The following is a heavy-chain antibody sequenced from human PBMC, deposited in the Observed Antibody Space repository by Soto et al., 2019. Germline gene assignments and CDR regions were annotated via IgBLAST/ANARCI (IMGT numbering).Heavy chain of an antibody. CDR2: ISYTGRT. CDR3: ARGSFSSRSSWFDP. V-gene: IGHV4-31*03. D-gene: IGHD6-6*01. J-gene: IGHJ5*02. Sequence: PSETLSLTCTVSGGSISSDANFWSWIRQLPGRGLEWIGYISYTGRTYYTPSLNSRLTISLDTSKNLFSLRLSAVTAADTAVYFCARGSFSSRSSWFDPWGQGTPVTVSS. CDR1: GGSISSDANF.